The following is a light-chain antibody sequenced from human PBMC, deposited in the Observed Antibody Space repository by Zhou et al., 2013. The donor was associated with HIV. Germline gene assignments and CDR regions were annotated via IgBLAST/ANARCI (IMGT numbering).Light chain of an antibody. CDR3: QQSYYIPRT. J-gene: IGKJ2*01. Sequence: DIQMTQSPSSLSASVGDRVTITCRASQNINTFLNWYQHKPGKAPNFLIYAASTLQSGVPSRFSGSGSGTDFTLTISSLQPEDFATYYCQQSYYIPRTFGLGTKLEIK. CDR1: QNINTF. V-gene: IGKV1-39*01. CDR2: AAS.